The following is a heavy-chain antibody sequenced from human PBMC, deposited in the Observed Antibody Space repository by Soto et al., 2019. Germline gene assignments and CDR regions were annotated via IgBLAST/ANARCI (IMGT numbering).Heavy chain of an antibody. Sequence: GGSLRLSCAASGFTFSDYYMSWIRQAPGKGLEWVSYISSSGSTIYYADSVKGRFTISRDNAKNSLYLQMNSLRAEDTAVYYCARGRVLGDSGSYYFDYWGQGTLVTVSS. V-gene: IGHV3-11*01. CDR2: ISSSGSTI. J-gene: IGHJ4*02. CDR1: GFTFSDYY. CDR3: ARGRVLGDSGSYYFDY. D-gene: IGHD1-26*01.